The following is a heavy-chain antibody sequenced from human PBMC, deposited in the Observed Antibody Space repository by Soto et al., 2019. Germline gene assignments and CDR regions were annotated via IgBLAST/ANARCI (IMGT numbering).Heavy chain of an antibody. CDR2: IIPIFGTA. D-gene: IGHD3-16*02. CDR1: GGTFSSYA. V-gene: IGHV1-69*12. Sequence: QVQLVQSGAEVKKPGSSVKVSCKASGGTFSSYAISWVRQAPGQGLEWMGGIIPIFGTANYAQKFKGRVKITADESTSTAYMEMRSLRSEDRAVYYCAGVTYDYVWGSYRYDPSDWGQGTLVTVSS. J-gene: IGHJ4*02. CDR3: AGVTYDYVWGSYRYDPSD.